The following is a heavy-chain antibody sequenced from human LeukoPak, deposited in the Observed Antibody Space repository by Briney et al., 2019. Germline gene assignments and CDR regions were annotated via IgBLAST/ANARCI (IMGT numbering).Heavy chain of an antibody. CDR1: GFTISSNY. V-gene: IGHV3-66*01. CDR3: AKDLEYSSSLSSYYYYYMDV. J-gene: IGHJ6*03. CDR2: IYSGGST. Sequence: PGGSLRLSRAASGFTISSNYMSWVRQAPGKGLEWVSVIYSGGSTYYADSVKGRFTISRDNSKNTLYLQMNSLRAEDTAVYYCAKDLEYSSSLSSYYYYYMDVWGKGTTVTVSS. D-gene: IGHD6-6*01.